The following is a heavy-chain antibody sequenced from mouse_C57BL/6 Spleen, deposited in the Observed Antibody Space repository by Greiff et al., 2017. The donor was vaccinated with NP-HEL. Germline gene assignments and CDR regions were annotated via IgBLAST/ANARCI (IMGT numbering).Heavy chain of an antibody. CDR3: ASQIYYDYDGWFAY. CDR2: IYPGSGNT. V-gene: IGHV1-76*01. Sequence: QVQLQQSGAELVRPGASVKLSCKASGYTFTDYYINWVKQRPGQGLEWIARIYPGSGNTYYNEKLKGKATLTAEKSSSTAYMQLSSLTSEDSAVYFCASQIYYDYDGWFAYWGQGTLVTVSA. CDR1: GYTFTDYY. D-gene: IGHD2-4*01. J-gene: IGHJ3*01.